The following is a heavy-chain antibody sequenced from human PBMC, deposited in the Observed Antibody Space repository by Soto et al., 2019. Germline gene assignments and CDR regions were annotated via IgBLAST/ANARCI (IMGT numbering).Heavy chain of an antibody. CDR1: GGTFSSYA. CDR3: AREGGSYHLADY. V-gene: IGHV1-69*12. CDR2: FIPIFGTA. J-gene: IGHJ4*02. D-gene: IGHD1-26*01. Sequence: QVQLVQSGAEVKKPGSSVKVSCKASGGTFSSYAISWVRQAPGQGLEWMGGFIPIFGTANYAQKFQGRVTIPADESASTAYMELSSLRSEDTAVYYCAREGGSYHLADYWCQGTLVTVSS.